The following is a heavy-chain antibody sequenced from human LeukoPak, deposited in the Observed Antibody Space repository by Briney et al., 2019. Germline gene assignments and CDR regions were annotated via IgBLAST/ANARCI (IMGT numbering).Heavy chain of an antibody. CDR2: IYSGGST. D-gene: IGHD1-1*01. J-gene: IGHJ6*02. V-gene: IGHV3-53*01. CDR3: ARARVGQLYYYGMDV. Sequence: GGSLRLSCAASGFTVSSNYMSWVRRAPGKGLEWVSVIYSGGSTYYADSVKGRFTISRDNSKNTLYLQMNSLRAEDTAVYYCARARVGQLYYYGMDVWGQGTTVTVSS. CDR1: GFTVSSNY.